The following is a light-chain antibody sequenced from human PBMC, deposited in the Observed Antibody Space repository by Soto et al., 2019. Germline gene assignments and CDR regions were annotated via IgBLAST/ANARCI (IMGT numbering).Light chain of an antibody. CDR3: QQYTSYPWT. CDR2: KAS. Sequence: DIQMTQSPSTLSASVGDRVTITCRASQNINSWLAWYQQKPGKAPKLLIYKASNLESGVPSRFSGSGSGTDFTLTISSLQPDDFATYHCQQYTSYPWTFGQGTKVDIK. CDR1: QNINSW. V-gene: IGKV1-5*03. J-gene: IGKJ1*01.